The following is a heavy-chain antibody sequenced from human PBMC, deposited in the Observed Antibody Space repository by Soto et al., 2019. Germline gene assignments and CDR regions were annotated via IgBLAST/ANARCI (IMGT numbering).Heavy chain of an antibody. CDR3: ARVRDSSGYYYPYFDY. J-gene: IGHJ4*02. D-gene: IGHD3-22*01. V-gene: IGHV1-69*13. CDR2: IIPIFGTA. Sequence: SVKVSCKASGGTFSSYAISWVRQAPGQGLEWMGGIIPIFGTANYAQKFQGRVTITADESTSTAYMELSSLRSEDTAVYYCARVRDSSGYYYPYFDYWGQGTLVTVSS. CDR1: GGTFSSYA.